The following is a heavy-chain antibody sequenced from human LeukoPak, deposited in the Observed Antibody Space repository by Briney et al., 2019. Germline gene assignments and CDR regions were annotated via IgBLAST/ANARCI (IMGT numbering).Heavy chain of an antibody. CDR3: ARFASGTTWFDS. CDR2: IFYSGST. V-gene: IGHV4-59*08. Sequence: SETLSLTCTVSGGSISSGYYWSWIRQPPGKGLEWIGYIFYSGSTNYNPSLRSRVTISLDTSKNQFSLKLSSVTAADTAVYYCARFASGTTWFDSWGQGTLVAVSS. J-gene: IGHJ5*01. D-gene: IGHD6-13*01. CDR1: GGSISSGYY.